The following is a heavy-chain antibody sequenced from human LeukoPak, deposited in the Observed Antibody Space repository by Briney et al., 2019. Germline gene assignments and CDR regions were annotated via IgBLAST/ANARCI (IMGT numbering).Heavy chain of an antibody. CDR2: IYGSGIT. Sequence: SQTLSLTCTVSGGSISSGGYYWSWIRQPPGKGLEWIGYIYGSGITNYKPSLKTRVTISADTSKNHFSLKLSSVTAADTAFYYCARSVSYYGYFDHWGQGTLVTVSS. D-gene: IGHD1-26*01. CDR3: ARSVSYYGYFDH. CDR1: GGSISSGGYY. J-gene: IGHJ4*02. V-gene: IGHV4-61*08.